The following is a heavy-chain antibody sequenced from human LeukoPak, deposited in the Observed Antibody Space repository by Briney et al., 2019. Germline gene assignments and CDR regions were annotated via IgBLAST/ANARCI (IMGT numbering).Heavy chain of an antibody. D-gene: IGHD3-10*01. Sequence: GGSLRLSCAASGFTVSSNYMSWVRQAPGKGLEWVSVIYSGGGTYYADSVKGRFTISRDNSKNTLYLQMNSLRAEDTAVYYCARDSYYGSGSYPKGSGDYWGQGTLVTVSS. CDR1: GFTVSSNY. V-gene: IGHV3-53*01. CDR2: IYSGGGT. J-gene: IGHJ4*02. CDR3: ARDSYYGSGSYPKGSGDY.